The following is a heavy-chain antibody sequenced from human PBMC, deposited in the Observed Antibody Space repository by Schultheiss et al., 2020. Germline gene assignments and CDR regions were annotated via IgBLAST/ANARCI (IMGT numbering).Heavy chain of an antibody. D-gene: IGHD3-16*01. CDR3: ARGTPALWGRGYGMDV. J-gene: IGHJ6*02. CDR2: ISSSGSTI. V-gene: IGHV3-48*04. Sequence: GESLKISCAASGFTFSSYSMNWVRQAPGKGLEWVSYISSSGSTIYYADSVKGRFTISRDNAKNSLYLQMNSLRAEDTAVYYCARGTPALWGRGYGMDVWGQGTTVTFSS. CDR1: GFTFSSYS.